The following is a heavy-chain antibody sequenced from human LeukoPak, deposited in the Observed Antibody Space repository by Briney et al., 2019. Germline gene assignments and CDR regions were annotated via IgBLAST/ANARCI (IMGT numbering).Heavy chain of an antibody. J-gene: IGHJ4*02. CDR2: IATDGRST. CDR3: VASPVGFYYGSGRYYFDN. V-gene: IGHV3-64D*06. CDR1: GFTSSDCY. D-gene: IGHD3-10*01. Sequence: GGSLRLSCSASGFTSSDCYMHWVRQAPGKGLDYVASIATDGRSTFYVDSVKGRFTISRDNSKNTLSLQMSSLRAEDTAVYYCVASPVGFYYGSGRYYFDNWGQGTLVTVSS.